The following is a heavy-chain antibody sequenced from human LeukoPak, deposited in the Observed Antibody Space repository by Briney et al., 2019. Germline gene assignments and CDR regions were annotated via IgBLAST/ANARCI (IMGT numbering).Heavy chain of an antibody. D-gene: IGHD3-10*01. Sequence: GGSLRLSCAASGFTFSIYAMTWVRQAPGKGLEWVSTISGSGGNTYYADSVKGRFTISRDNSKNTLYLQMNSLRAEDTAVYYCARDYYDSGSYGWFDPWGQGTLVTVSS. CDR1: GFTFSIYA. V-gene: IGHV3-23*01. CDR2: ISGSGGNT. J-gene: IGHJ5*02. CDR3: ARDYYDSGSYGWFDP.